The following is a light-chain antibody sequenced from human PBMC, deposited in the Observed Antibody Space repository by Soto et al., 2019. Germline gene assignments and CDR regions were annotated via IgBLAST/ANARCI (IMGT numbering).Light chain of an antibody. CDR2: RAS. V-gene: IGKV1-39*01. CDR1: QTIRVS. CDR3: QQSYSHLIT. Sequence: DIQMTQSPSSLSASVGDSVNITCRASQTIRVSLNWYQKKPGKAPKLLIFRASTLENGVPPRFSGGGSGTDFTLTINGLQPEDLATYYCQQSYSHLITFGQGTRLEIE. J-gene: IGKJ5*01.